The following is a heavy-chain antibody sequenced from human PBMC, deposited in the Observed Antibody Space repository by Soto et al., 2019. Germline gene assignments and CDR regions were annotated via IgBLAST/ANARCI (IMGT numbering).Heavy chain of an antibody. V-gene: IGHV3-23*01. J-gene: IGHJ4*01. CDR1: GFTFSSYA. CDR2: ISGSGDTT. Sequence: HPGGSLRLSCAASGFTFSSYAMTWVRQAPGEGLEWVSAISGSGDTTHYAASVKGRFTISRDNSKNTLYLQMNSLRAEDTAAYYCAKTRSSGYYPFDYWGQGTLVTVSS. CDR3: AKTRSSGYYPFDY. D-gene: IGHD3-22*01.